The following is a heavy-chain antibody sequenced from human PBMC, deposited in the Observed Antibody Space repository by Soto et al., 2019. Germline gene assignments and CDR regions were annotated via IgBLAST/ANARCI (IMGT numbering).Heavy chain of an antibody. D-gene: IGHD3-10*01. CDR1: GLTFGSRA. CDR2: ITDTGGDA. J-gene: IGHJ4*02. V-gene: IGHV3-23*01. Sequence: AGGSLRLSCVASGLTFGSRAMSWVRHAPGEGLQWVSTITDTGGDAKYADSVRGRFVISRDNSKKTLYLQMTSLTAEDSAMYYCARGSTDSYPGSRIFDFWGRGTLVTVSS. CDR3: ARGSTDSYPGSRIFDF.